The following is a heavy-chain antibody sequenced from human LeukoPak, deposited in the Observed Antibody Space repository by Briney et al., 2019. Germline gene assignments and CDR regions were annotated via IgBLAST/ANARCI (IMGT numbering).Heavy chain of an antibody. J-gene: IGHJ4*02. CDR3: ASTNRLDY. V-gene: IGHV3-74*01. D-gene: IGHD2/OR15-2a*01. CDR1: GFTFGNYW. CDR2: INSDGSST. Sequence: GGSLRLSCAASGFTFGNYWMHWVRQAPGKVPVWVSRINSDGSSTSYADSVQGRFTISRDNAKNTLFLQMNSLRVEDTAVYYCASTNRLDYWGQGTLVTVSS.